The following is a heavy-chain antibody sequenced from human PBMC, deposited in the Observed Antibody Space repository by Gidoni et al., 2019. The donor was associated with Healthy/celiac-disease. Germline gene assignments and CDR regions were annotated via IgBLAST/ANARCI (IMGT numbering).Heavy chain of an antibody. J-gene: IGHJ4*02. Sequence: QVQLVESGGGVVQPGRSMRLSCAGSCFTFSSDGMTWVRQAPGKGLEWLAVIVYDGSNKYYEDSVKGRFTISRDHSKNTLYLQMNSLRAEDTAVYYCAREAMVRVVIGGFDYWGQGTLFTVSS. CDR1: CFTFSSDG. D-gene: IGHD3-10*01. V-gene: IGHV3-33*01. CDR3: AREAMVRVVIGGFDY. CDR2: IVYDGSNK.